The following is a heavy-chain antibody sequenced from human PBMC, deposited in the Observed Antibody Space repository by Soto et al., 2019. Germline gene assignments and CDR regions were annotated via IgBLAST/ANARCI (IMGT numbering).Heavy chain of an antibody. CDR3: ARGNKRGGYYFDY. J-gene: IGHJ4*02. V-gene: IGHV4-61*01. Sequence: SETLSLTCTVSGGSVSSGSYYWSWIRQPPGKGLEWIGYIYYSGSTNYNPSLKSRVTISVDTSKNQFSLKLSSVTAADTAVYYCARGNKRGGYYFDYWGQGTLVTVSS. CDR2: IYYSGST. CDR1: GGSVSSGSYY. D-gene: IGHD3-10*01.